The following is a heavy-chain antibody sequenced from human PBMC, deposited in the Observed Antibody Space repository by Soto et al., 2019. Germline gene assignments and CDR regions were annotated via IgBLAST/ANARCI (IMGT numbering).Heavy chain of an antibody. J-gene: IGHJ4*02. CDR2: IYYSGST. CDR3: ATHPPSSYYQQKYGSGSYFPYYFDY. V-gene: IGHV4-59*01. CDR1: GGSISTYY. D-gene: IGHD3-10*01. Sequence: SETLSLTCTVSGGSISTYYWSWIRQPPGKGLEWIGYIYYSGSTNYNPSLKSRVTISVDTSKNQFSLKLSSVTAADTAVYYCATHPPSSYYQQKYGSGSYFPYYFDYWGQGTLVTVSS.